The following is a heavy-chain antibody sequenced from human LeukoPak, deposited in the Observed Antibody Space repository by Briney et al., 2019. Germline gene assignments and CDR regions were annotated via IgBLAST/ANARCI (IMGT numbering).Heavy chain of an antibody. CDR3: AKSQGSSAWWKTHFDY. CDR1: GFTFSDFA. J-gene: IGHJ4*02. D-gene: IGHD6-19*01. V-gene: IGHV3-23*01. CDR2: ISGSSSST. Sequence: LGGSLRLSCAASGFTFSDFAMSWVRQAPGKGLEWVSIISGSSSSTYFADSVKGRFTISRDNSKNTVYLQMNSLRAEDTAIYYCAKSQGSSAWWKTHFDYWGQGTLVTVSS.